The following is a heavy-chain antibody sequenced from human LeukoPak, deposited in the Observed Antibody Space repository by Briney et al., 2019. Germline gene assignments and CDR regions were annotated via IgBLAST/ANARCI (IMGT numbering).Heavy chain of an antibody. CDR2: INHSGST. CDR1: GGSISSYY. Sequence: SETLSLTCTVSGGSISSYYWSWIRQPPGKGLEWIGEINHSGSTNYNPSLKSRVTISVDTSKNQFSLKLSSVTAADTAVYYCARRYCSSTSCRQNGQQPFDYWGQGTLVTVSP. J-gene: IGHJ4*02. CDR3: ARRYCSSTSCRQNGQQPFDY. D-gene: IGHD2-2*01. V-gene: IGHV4-34*01.